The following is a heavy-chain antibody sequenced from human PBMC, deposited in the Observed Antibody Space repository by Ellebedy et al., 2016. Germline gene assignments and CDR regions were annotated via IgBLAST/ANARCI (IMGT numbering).Heavy chain of an antibody. CDR1: GFSFSTFF. J-gene: IGHJ4*02. D-gene: IGHD4-17*01. V-gene: IGHV3-23*01. CDR3: YYGHYSGF. Sequence: GGSLRLXXAASGFSFSTFFMSWVRQAPGGGLEWISTISGDGDTTFSADSVKGRFTISRDNSRYTLYLQMDSLTAADTAVYYCYYGHYSGFWGQGTLVTVSS. CDR2: ISGDGDTT.